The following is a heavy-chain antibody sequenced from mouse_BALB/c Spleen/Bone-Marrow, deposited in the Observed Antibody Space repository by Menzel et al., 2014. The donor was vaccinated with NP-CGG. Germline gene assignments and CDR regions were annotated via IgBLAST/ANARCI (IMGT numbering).Heavy chain of an antibody. CDR1: GFDFSRYW. V-gene: IGHV4-1*02. J-gene: IGHJ1*01. CDR3: ARLNYYGNLFV. CDR2: INPDSSTI. D-gene: IGHD1-1*01. Sequence: EVQGVESGGGLVQPGGSLKLSCAASGFDFSRYWMSWVRQAPGKGLEWIGEINPDSSTINYTPSLKDKFIISRDNAKNTLYLKMSKVRSEDTALYYGARLNYYGNLFVWGAGTTVTVSS.